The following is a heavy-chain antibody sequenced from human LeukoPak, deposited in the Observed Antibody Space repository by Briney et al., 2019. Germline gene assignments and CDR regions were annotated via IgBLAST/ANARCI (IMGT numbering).Heavy chain of an antibody. CDR2: IKSKTDGGTT. D-gene: IGHD6-13*01. V-gene: IGHV3-15*01. CDR1: GFTFSNAW. J-gene: IGHJ6*02. Sequence: GGPLRLSCAASGFTFSNAWMSWVRQAPGKGLEWVGRIKSKTDGGTTDYAAPVKGRFTISRDDSKNTLYLQMNSLKAEDTAVYYCARGSSSSWYSRYYYYYYGMDVWGQGTTVTVSS. CDR3: ARGSSSSWYSRYYYYYYGMDV.